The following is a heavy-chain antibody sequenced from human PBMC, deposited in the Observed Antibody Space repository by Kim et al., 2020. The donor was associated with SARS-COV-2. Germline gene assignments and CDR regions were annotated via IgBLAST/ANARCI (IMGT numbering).Heavy chain of an antibody. J-gene: IGHJ4*02. Sequence: SETLSLTCTVSGGSISSGGYYWSWIRQHPGKGLEWIGSIYYSGSTYSNPSLKSRVTISVDTSNNQFSLKLSSVTAADTAVYYCADRPYYYSGYARDDYWGQGTLVTVSS. CDR1: GGSISSGGYY. V-gene: IGHV4-31*03. D-gene: IGHD5-12*01. CDR3: ADRPYYYSGYARDDY. CDR2: IYYSGST.